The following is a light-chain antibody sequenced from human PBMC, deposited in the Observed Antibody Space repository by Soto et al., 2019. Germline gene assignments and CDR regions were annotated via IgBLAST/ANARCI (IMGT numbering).Light chain of an antibody. CDR3: SSYTTSSTYA. CDR2: DVT. J-gene: IGLJ1*01. CDR1: SSDVGGYDY. V-gene: IGLV2-11*01. Sequence: QSALIQPRSVSGSPGQSVTISCAGTSSDVGGYDYVSWYQQHPDKVPKILIFDVTKRPSGVPARFTGSKSGNTASLTISGLQADDEADYYCSSYTTSSTYAFGTGTKLTVL.